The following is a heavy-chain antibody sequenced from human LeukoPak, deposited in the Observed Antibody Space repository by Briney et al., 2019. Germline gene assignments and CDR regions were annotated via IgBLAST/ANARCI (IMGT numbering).Heavy chain of an antibody. J-gene: IGHJ4*02. CDR2: IYYSGST. CDR3: ARLRGKTIFGVVIKRAYFDY. CDR1: GGSISSSSYY. Sequence: KASETLSLTCTVSGGSISSSSYYWGWIRQPPGKGLEWIGSIYYSGSTYYNPSLKSRVTISVDTSKNQFSLKLSSVTAADTAVYYCARLRGKTIFGVVIKRAYFDYWGQGTLVTVSS. V-gene: IGHV4-39*01. D-gene: IGHD3-3*01.